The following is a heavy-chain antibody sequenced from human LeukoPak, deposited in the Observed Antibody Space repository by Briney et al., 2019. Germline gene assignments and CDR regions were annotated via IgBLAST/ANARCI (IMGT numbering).Heavy chain of an antibody. D-gene: IGHD5-12*01. Sequence: PGGSLRLSCAASGFTFSSYWMHWVRQAPGKGLVWVSRINSDGSSTNYADSVKGGFTISRDNAKNTLYLQMNSLRAGDTAVYYCARLSGYYYYYGMDVWGKGTTVTVSS. CDR2: INSDGSST. J-gene: IGHJ6*04. V-gene: IGHV3-74*01. CDR3: ARLSGYYYYYGMDV. CDR1: GFTFSSYW.